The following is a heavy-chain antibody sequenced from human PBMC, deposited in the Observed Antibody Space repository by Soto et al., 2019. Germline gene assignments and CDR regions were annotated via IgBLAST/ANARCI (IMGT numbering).Heavy chain of an antibody. CDR2: IWYDASGK. CDR1: GFTFSTYG. D-gene: IGHD3-3*01. J-gene: IGHJ6*02. CDR3: ARDTEGATAGHEGYYYYGMDV. V-gene: IGHV3-33*01. Sequence: QVQLVESGGGVVQPGRSLRLSCAASGFTFSTYGMHWVRQAPGKGLEWVAVIWYDASGKYYVDSVKGRFTISRDNSKNTLYLQMNSLRVEDTAVYYCARDTEGATAGHEGYYYYGMDVWGQGTTVTVSS.